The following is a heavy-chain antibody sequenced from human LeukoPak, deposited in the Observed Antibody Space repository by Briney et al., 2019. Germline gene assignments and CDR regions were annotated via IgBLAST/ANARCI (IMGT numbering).Heavy chain of an antibody. D-gene: IGHD3-10*01. CDR2: IYYSGST. Sequence: SDTVSLTCTVSGCSISSSSYYWGWIRQPPGKGLEWIGSIYYSGSTYYNPSLKSRVTISVDTSKNQFSLKLSSVTAADTAVYYCARLDWRLFGELYYFDYWGQGTLVTVSS. V-gene: IGHV4-39*01. CDR3: ARLDWRLFGELYYFDY. CDR1: GCSISSSSYY. J-gene: IGHJ4*02.